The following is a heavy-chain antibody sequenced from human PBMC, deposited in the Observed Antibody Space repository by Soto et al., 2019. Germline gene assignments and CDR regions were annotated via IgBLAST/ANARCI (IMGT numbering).Heavy chain of an antibody. D-gene: IGHD3-10*01. CDR2: IYYSGST. CDR1: GGSISSYY. V-gene: IGHV4-59*01. J-gene: IGHJ3*02. Sequence: SETLSLTXTVSGGSISSYYWSWIRQPPGKGLEWIGYIYYSGSTNYNPSLKSRVTISVDTSKNQFSLKLSSVTAADTAVYYCAGRKNSGAFDIWGQGTMVTVSS. CDR3: AGRKNSGAFDI.